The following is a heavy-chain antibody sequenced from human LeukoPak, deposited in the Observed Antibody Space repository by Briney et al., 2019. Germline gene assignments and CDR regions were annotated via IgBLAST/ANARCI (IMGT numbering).Heavy chain of an antibody. V-gene: IGHV1-18*01. CDR3: ARLAPLYSSSWYQSPCDAFDI. CDR1: GYTFTGYG. J-gene: IGHJ3*02. Sequence: ASVKVSCKASGYTFTGYGISWVRHAPGQGLELMGWISAYNGNTNYAQKLQGRVTMTTDTSTSTAYMELRSLRSDDTAVYYCARLAPLYSSSWYQSPCDAFDIWGQGTMVTVSS. CDR2: ISAYNGNT. D-gene: IGHD6-13*01.